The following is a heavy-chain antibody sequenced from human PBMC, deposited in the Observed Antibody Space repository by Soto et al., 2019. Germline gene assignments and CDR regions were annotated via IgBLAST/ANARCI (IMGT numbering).Heavy chain of an antibody. CDR2: INAGNGNT. CDR1: GYTFTSYA. CDR3: AIGLRYYGSGSYYNDNYYYYKDV. D-gene: IGHD3-10*01. V-gene: IGHV1-3*01. J-gene: IGHJ6*03. Sequence: QVQLVQSGAEVKKPGASVKVSCKASGYTFTSYAMHWVRQAPGQRLEWMGWINAGNGNTKYSQKFQGRVTHTRDTSSSTAYMQLSSLRSEYTAVYYCAIGLRYYGSGSYYNDNYYYYKDVWGKGTTVTVSS.